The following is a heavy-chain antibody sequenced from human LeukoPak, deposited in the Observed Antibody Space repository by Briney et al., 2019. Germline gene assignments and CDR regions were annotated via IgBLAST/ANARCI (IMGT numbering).Heavy chain of an antibody. CDR3: AKDPRVRLRYFDWLLQHFDY. CDR1: GFTFSSYA. CDR2: ISGSGGST. D-gene: IGHD3-9*01. J-gene: IGHJ4*02. Sequence: GSLRLSCAASGFTFSSYAMSWVRQAPGKGLEWVSAISGSGGSTYYADSVKGRFTISRDNSKNTLYLQMNSLRAEDTAVYYCAKDPRVRLRYFDWLLQHFDYWGQGTLVTVSS. V-gene: IGHV3-23*01.